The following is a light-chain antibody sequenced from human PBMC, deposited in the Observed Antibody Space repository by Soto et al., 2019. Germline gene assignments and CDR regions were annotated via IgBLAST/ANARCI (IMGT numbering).Light chain of an antibody. V-gene: IGKV3-11*01. Sequence: EIVMTQSPATLSLSPVERATLSCRASQSVSSYLAWYQQKPGQAPRLLIYDASNRATGIPARFSGSGSGTDFTLTISSLEPEDFAVYYCQQRSNWPPWTFGQGTKVDNK. CDR2: DAS. J-gene: IGKJ1*01. CDR1: QSVSSY. CDR3: QQRSNWPPWT.